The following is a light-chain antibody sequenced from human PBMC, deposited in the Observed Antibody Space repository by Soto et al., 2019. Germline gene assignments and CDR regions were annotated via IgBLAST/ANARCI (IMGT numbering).Light chain of an antibody. J-gene: IGLJ3*02. CDR2: DTS. CDR3: FLSCHESGGV. Sequence: QAVVTQEPSLTVSPGGTVTLTCGSSAGAVTSSHYPYWFQQKPGQAPRTLIYDTSKKQSWTPALFSGSLLGGKDALTLSGPQPEDEDEYYCFLSCHESGGVFGGGTKLTVL. V-gene: IGLV7-46*01. CDR1: AGAVTSSHY.